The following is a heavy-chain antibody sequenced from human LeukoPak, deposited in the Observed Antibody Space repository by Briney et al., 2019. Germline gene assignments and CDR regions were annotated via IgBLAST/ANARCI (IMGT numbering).Heavy chain of an antibody. D-gene: IGHD6-13*01. CDR3: ARPRTSWYAESFDY. CDR1: GYSLTGYY. CDR2: INPNSGGT. Sequence: ASVKVSCKASGYSLTGYYIHWVRQAPGRGLEWMGWINPNSGGTNYAQKFQGRVTMTRDTSISTAYMELSRLRSDDTAVYYCARPRTSWYAESFDYWGQGTLVTVSS. J-gene: IGHJ4*02. V-gene: IGHV1-2*02.